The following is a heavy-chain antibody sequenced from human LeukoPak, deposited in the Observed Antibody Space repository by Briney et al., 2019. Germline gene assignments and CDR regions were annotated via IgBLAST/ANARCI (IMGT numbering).Heavy chain of an antibody. V-gene: IGHV3-48*03. CDR1: GFTFSSYE. CDR2: ISSSGSTI. J-gene: IGHJ6*02. D-gene: IGHD4-17*01. CDR3: ARSGGTVTTYYYYGMDV. Sequence: GGSLRLSCAASGFTFSSYEMNWVRQAPGKGLEWVSYISSSGSTIYYADSVKGRFTISRDNAKNSLYLKMNSLRAEDTAVYYCARSGGTVTTYYYYGMDVWGQGTTVTVSS.